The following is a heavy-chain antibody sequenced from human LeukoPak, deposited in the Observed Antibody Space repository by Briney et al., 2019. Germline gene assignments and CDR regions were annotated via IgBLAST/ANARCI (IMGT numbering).Heavy chain of an antibody. D-gene: IGHD1-26*01. CDR2: IYYSGST. CDR1: GGSISSYF. J-gene: IGHJ1*01. Sequence: SETLSLTCTVSGGSISSYFWSWIRQPPGKGLEYIGYIYYSGSTNYSPSVKSRATISVDTSRNQVSLRLSSVTAADTAVYYCASVRVGASKLAEYIESWGQGTLVTVSA. CDR3: ASVRVGASKLAEYIES. V-gene: IGHV4-59*01.